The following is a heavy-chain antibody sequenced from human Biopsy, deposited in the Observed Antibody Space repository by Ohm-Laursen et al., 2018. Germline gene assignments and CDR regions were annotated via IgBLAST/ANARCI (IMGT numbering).Heavy chain of an antibody. CDR1: GCSISDSTYH. D-gene: IGHD3-3*01. CDR2: IYYSGNT. CDR3: ARQVDFWSGYVDY. V-gene: IGHV4-39*01. Sequence: SETLSLTCTVSGCSISDSTYHWGWIRQSPGKGLEWIGNIYYSGNTDYSPSLKSRVTISVDTSNNQFSLKLRSVTAADTAVYYCARQVDFWSGYVDYWGQGTLVAVSS. J-gene: IGHJ4*02.